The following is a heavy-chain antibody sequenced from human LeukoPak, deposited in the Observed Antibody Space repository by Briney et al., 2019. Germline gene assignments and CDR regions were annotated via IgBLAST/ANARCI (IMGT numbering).Heavy chain of an antibody. CDR2: INPNSGGT. Sequence: ASVKVSCKASGYTFTGYYMHWVRQAPGQGLEWMGWINPNSGGTNYAQKFQGRVTMTRDTSISTAYMELSRLRSDDTAVYYCARGRYSRKSIAAPFYYWGQGTLVTVSS. CDR1: GYTFTGYY. V-gene: IGHV1-2*02. J-gene: IGHJ4*02. CDR3: ARGRYSRKSIAAPFYY. D-gene: IGHD6-6*01.